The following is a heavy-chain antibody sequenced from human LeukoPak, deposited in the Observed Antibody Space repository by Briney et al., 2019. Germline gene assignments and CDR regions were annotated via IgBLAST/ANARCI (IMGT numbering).Heavy chain of an antibody. V-gene: IGHV1-69*05. D-gene: IGHD6-13*01. Sequence: SVKVSCKASGGTFSSYAISWVRQAPGQGLEWMGGIIPIFGTANYAQKFQGRVTITTDESTSIAYMELSSLRSEDTAVYYCAREVLGAAGSYHTLDAFDIWGQGTMVTVSS. J-gene: IGHJ3*02. CDR3: AREVLGAAGSYHTLDAFDI. CDR1: GGTFSSYA. CDR2: IIPIFGTA.